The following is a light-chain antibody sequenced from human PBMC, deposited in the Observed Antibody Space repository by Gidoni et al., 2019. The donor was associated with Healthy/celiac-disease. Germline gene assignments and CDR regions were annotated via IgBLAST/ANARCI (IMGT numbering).Light chain of an antibody. V-gene: IGKV1-39*01. CDR1: QSISSY. Sequence: DIQMTQSPSSLSASVGDRVTITCRPSQSISSYLNWYQQKPGKAPKLLIYAASSLQSGVPSRFSGSGSGTDFTLTISSLQPEDFATYYCQQSRTFGPGTKVDIK. CDR3: QQSRT. CDR2: AAS. J-gene: IGKJ3*01.